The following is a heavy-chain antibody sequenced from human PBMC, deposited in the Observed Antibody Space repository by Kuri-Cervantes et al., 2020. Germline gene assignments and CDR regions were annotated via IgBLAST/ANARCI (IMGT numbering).Heavy chain of an antibody. D-gene: IGHD1-26*01. J-gene: IGHJ3*02. V-gene: IGHV7-4-1*02. CDR3: ASSSGSWGGSAFDI. CDR2: INTNTGNP. CDR1: GGTFSSYA. Sequence: ASVKVSCKASGGTFSSYAISWVRQAPGQGLEWMGWINTNTGNPTYAQGFTGRFAFSLDTSVSTAYLQISSLKAEDTAVYYCASSSGSWGGSAFDIWGQGTMVTVSS.